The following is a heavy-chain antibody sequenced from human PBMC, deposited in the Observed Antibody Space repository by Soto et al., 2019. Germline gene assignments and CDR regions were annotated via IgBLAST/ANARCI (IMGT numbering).Heavy chain of an antibody. V-gene: IGHV3-23*01. J-gene: IGHJ4*02. Sequence: EVQLLESGGGLVQPGGSLRLSCAASGFTFSSYAMRWVRQAPGKGLEWVSAISGSGDSTYYADSVKGRFTISRDNSKNTLYLQMNSLIAEDTAVAYCARRGSGSYYDYWGQGTLVTVSS. CDR1: GFTFSSYA. CDR3: ARRGSGSYYDY. D-gene: IGHD1-26*01. CDR2: ISGSGDST.